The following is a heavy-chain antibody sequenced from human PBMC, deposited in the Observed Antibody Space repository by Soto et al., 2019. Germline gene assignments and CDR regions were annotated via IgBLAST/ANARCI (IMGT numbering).Heavy chain of an antibody. D-gene: IGHD3-10*01. CDR2: LSAYNGDT. Sequence: QVQLVQSGAEVKSPGASVKFSCKASGYTFSTYGFSWVRQAPGQGLEWVGWLSAYNGDTHYAQNLQGRVTMTTNTSAATADMEFRSLKSVDTAVHYCAGDGAVICFGGLADSGLDVWGQGTTVTVSS. CDR3: AGDGAVICFGGLADSGLDV. CDR1: GYTFSTYG. V-gene: IGHV1-18*01. J-gene: IGHJ6*02.